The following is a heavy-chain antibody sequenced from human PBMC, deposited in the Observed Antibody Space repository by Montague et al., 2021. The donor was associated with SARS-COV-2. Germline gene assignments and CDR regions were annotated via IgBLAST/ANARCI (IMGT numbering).Heavy chain of an antibody. CDR2: ISHSGRT. J-gene: IGHJ2*01. Sequence: SETLSLTCAVSGGSISSSNWWNWVRQSPGKGLELIGEISHSGRTNYNPSLKSRVTISVDNSKNQFSLNLTSLTAADTALYYCARHPQQLVLRYWYFDLWGRGTLVTVSS. D-gene: IGHD6-13*01. CDR1: GGSISSSNW. CDR3: ARHPQQLVLRYWYFDL. V-gene: IGHV4-4*02.